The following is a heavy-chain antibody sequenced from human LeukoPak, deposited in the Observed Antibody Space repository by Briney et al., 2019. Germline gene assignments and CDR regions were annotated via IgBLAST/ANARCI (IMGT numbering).Heavy chain of an antibody. CDR3: ARLPSMVRGVIGFDY. Sequence: GESLKISCKGSGYSFTTYWIGWVRQMPGKGLEWMGIIYPGDSDTRYSPSFQGQVTFSADKSISTAYLQWSSLKASDTAMYYCARLPSMVRGVIGFDYWGQGTLVTVSS. V-gene: IGHV5-51*01. CDR1: GYSFTTYW. CDR2: IYPGDSDT. J-gene: IGHJ4*02. D-gene: IGHD3-10*01.